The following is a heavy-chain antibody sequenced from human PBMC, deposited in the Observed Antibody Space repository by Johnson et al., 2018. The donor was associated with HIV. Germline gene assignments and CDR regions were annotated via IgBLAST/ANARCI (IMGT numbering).Heavy chain of an antibody. D-gene: IGHD3-22*01. J-gene: IGHJ3*02. Sequence: VQLVETGGGLIQPGGSLRLSCAASGFTVSSNYMSWVRQAPGKGLEWVSVIYSGGSTYYADSVKGRFTISRDNSKNTLYLQMNRLRAEDTAVYYCARERGSSGYYGDDAFDIWGQGTMVTVSS. CDR2: IYSGGST. V-gene: IGHV3-53*02. CDR1: GFTVSSNY. CDR3: ARERGSSGYYGDDAFDI.